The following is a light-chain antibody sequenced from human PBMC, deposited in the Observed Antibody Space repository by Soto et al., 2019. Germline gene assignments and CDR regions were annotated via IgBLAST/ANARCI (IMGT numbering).Light chain of an antibody. CDR1: QSVSSYY. Sequence: EIVLTQSPGALSLSPGERATLCCRASQSVSSYYLAWYQQKPGLAPRLLIYDASNRATGIPDRFSGSGSGTDFTLTISRLEPEDSAVYYCQQYGSSRTFGQGTKVDI. CDR2: DAS. V-gene: IGKV3D-20*01. J-gene: IGKJ1*01. CDR3: QQYGSSRT.